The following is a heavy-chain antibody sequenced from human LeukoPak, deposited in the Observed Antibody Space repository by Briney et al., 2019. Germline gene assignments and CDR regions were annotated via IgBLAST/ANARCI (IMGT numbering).Heavy chain of an antibody. Sequence: KPSETLSLTCTVSGSSINSFYWNWFRQTPGKGLEWIGYIYHSGSTNYNPSLKSRLTMSLDASKKQISLSLSSVTAADTAVYFCARGHNWNDGQDYWGQGILVIVSS. CDR2: IYHSGST. J-gene: IGHJ4*02. CDR3: ARGHNWNDGQDY. V-gene: IGHV4-59*13. CDR1: GSSINSFY. D-gene: IGHD1-20*01.